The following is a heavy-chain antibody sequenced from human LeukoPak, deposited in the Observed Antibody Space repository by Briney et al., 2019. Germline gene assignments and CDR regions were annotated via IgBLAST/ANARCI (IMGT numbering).Heavy chain of an antibody. V-gene: IGHV4-39*01. Sequence: PSETLSLNCTVSAGSISSSRYYWGWIRQPPGKGLEWIGSIYYSGSAHYNPSPNSRASISVETSKNRFSLKLSSVTAADTAVYYCARHLEAVAVAAVWGQETMVTVSS. J-gene: IGHJ3*01. CDR1: AGSISSSRYY. CDR3: ARHLEAVAVAAV. CDR2: IYYSGSA. D-gene: IGHD2-15*01.